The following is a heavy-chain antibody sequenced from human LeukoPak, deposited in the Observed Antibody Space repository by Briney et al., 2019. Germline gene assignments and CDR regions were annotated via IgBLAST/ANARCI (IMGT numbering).Heavy chain of an antibody. V-gene: IGHV3-23*01. D-gene: IGHD6-13*01. J-gene: IGHJ6*02. CDR3: AKDGSSSSWYWADYGMDV. CDR2: ISGSGGST. CDR1: GFTFSSYA. Sequence: GGFLRLSCAASGFTFSSYAMSWVRQAPGKGLEWVSAISGSGGSTYYADSVKGRFTISRDNSKNTLYLQMNSLRAEDTAVYYCAKDGSSSSWYWADYGMDVWGQGTTVTVSS.